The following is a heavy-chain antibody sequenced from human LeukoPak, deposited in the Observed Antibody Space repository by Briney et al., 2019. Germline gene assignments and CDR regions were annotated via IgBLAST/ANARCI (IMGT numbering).Heavy chain of an antibody. J-gene: IGHJ3*02. CDR1: GYTLTELS. CDR2: FDPEDGET. V-gene: IGHV1-24*01. D-gene: IGHD1-26*01. Sequence: ASVKVSCKVSGYTLTELSMHWVRQAPGKGFEWMGGFDPEDGETIYAQKFQGRVTMTEDTSTDTAYMELSSLRSEDTAVYYCATVSGGSYYGAFDIWGQGTMVTVSS. CDR3: ATVSGGSYYGAFDI.